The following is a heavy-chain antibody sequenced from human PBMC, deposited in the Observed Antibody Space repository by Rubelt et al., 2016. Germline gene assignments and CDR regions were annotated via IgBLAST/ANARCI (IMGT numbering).Heavy chain of an antibody. CDR2: INAGNGNT. CDR1: GYTFTSYA. Sequence: QVQLVQSGAEVKKPGASVKVSCKASGYTFTSYAMHWVRQAPGQRLEWMGWINAGNGNTNYSRRFQGRVTITRDTSASTAYMELSSLRSDDTAVYYWARLTSGSYSEHFDYWGQGTLVTVSS. J-gene: IGHJ4*02. D-gene: IGHD1-26*01. V-gene: IGHV1-3*01. CDR3: ARLTSGSYSEHFDY.